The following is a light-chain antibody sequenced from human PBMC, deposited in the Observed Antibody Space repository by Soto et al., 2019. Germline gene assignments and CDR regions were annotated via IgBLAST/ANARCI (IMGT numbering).Light chain of an antibody. V-gene: IGLV2-14*01. CDR1: SSDVGAYNY. CDR3: SSYTTGATYV. CDR2: EVN. J-gene: IGLJ1*01. Sequence: QSALTQPASVSGSPGQSITISCTGTSSDVGAYNYVSWYQQYPGKAPKLMIYEVNNRPSGESNRFSGSKSGNTASLTISGLQAEDEADYYCSSYTTGATYVFGSGTKLTVL.